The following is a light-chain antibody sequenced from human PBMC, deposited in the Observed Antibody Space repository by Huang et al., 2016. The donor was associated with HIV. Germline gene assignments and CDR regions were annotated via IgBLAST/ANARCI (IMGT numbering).Light chain of an antibody. CDR1: QSVSSF. CDR2: YAS. J-gene: IGKJ5*01. Sequence: EVVLTQSPATLSLSPGERATLSCRACQSVSSFLAWYQQKLGQAPRLLIYYASKRSTGIPARFSGSGSGTDFTLTISSLEPEDFAVYYCQQRISRPITFGLGTRLEI. V-gene: IGKV3-11*01. CDR3: QQRISRPIT.